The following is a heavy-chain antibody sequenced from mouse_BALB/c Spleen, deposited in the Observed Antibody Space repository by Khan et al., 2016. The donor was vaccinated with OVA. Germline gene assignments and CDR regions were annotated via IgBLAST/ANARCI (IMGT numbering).Heavy chain of an antibody. J-gene: IGHJ4*01. CDR1: GFNIKDTY. Sequence: VQLKQSGAELVKPGASVKLSCTASGFNIKDTYMHWVKQRPEQGLEWIGTIDPANGNTKYDPKFQGKATITTDTSSNTAYLQLSSLTSEDTAVYYCATLGVYAMDYWGQGTSVNVSS. CDR3: ATLGVYAMDY. V-gene: IGHV14-3*02. CDR2: IDPANGNT.